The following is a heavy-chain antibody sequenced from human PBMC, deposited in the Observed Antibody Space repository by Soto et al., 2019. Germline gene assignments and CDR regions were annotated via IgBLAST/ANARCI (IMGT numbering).Heavy chain of an antibody. D-gene: IGHD4-17*01. Sequence: SETLPLTCTVSGGSMSSNYWTWIRQSPGKGLEWIGYIYYTVSTKYNPSLKSRVTISLDTSKNQFSLRLTSVTSADTAVYYCARGGSYGDFFDYWGQGARVTFSS. CDR1: GGSMSSNY. V-gene: IGHV4-59*01. CDR2: IYYTVST. CDR3: ARGGSYGDFFDY. J-gene: IGHJ4*02.